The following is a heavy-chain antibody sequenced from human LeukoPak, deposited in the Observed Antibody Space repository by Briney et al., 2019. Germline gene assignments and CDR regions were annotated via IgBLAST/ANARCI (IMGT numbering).Heavy chain of an antibody. CDR1: GYTFTSYG. V-gene: IGHV1-18*01. CDR3: ARDVNGAGGAIRYFDWLPNFDY. CDR2: ISACSGNT. D-gene: IGHD3-9*01. Sequence: AAVKVSCKASGYTFTSYGISWGRQAPGQGLGWVGWISACSGNTNYAQKLQGRVTMTTDTSTSTAYMELRSLRSDDTAVYYCARDVNGAGGAIRYFDWLPNFDYWGQGTLVTVSS. J-gene: IGHJ4*02.